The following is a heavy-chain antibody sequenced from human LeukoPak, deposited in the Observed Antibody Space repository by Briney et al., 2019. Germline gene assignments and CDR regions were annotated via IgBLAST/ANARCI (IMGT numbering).Heavy chain of an antibody. D-gene: IGHD1-14*01. CDR2: ISGSGGST. V-gene: IGHV3-23*01. CDR1: GFTFSSYA. J-gene: IGHJ4*02. Sequence: GALRLSCAASGFTFSSYAMSRVRQAPGKGLEWVSAISGSGGSTYYADSVKGRFTISRDNSKNTLYLQMNSLRAEDTAVYYCAKEVPRTYYFDYWGQGTLVTVSS. CDR3: AKEVPRTYYFDY.